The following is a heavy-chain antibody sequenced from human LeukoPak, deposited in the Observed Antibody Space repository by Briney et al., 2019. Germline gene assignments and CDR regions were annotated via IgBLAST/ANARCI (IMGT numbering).Heavy chain of an antibody. CDR2: IHYSGRT. V-gene: IGHV4-59*11. D-gene: IGHD3-22*01. CDR3: ARLLDNDSSGDPDTFDM. CDR1: GGSISRHF. J-gene: IGHJ3*02. Sequence: SETLSLTCSVSGGSISRHFWSWIRQPPGKGLDWIAFIHYSGRTKYNPSLQSRVTISIDTSENNFSLKLTSVTAADTAVYYCARLLDNDSSGDPDTFDMWGQGTVVSVSS.